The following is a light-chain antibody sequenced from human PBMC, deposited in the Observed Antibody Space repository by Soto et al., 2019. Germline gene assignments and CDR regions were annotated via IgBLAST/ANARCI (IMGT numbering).Light chain of an antibody. Sequence: QSALTQPRSVSGSPGQSVTISCTGTSSDVGGYNYVSWYQQRPDKAPKLMIFDVDKRPSGVPDRFSGSKSGNTAFLTISGLQAEDEADYYCCSYAGSHTDAFGIGTKVTVL. CDR1: SSDVGGYNY. CDR3: CSYAGSHTDA. CDR2: DVD. V-gene: IGLV2-11*01. J-gene: IGLJ1*01.